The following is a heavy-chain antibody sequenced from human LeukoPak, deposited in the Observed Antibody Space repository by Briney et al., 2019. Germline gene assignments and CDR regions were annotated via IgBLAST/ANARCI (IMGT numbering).Heavy chain of an antibody. J-gene: IGHJ4*02. CDR3: ARDRDTIPTTDAGGDHFHY. CDR1: GYTFTDYY. V-gene: IGHV1-2*02. D-gene: IGHD1-1*01. CDR2: INPDSGGA. Sequence: ASVKVSCKASGYTFTDYYMHWVRQAPGPGLEWMGWINPDSGGANYAQKFQGRVTMTRDTSISTAYMELSGLRSDDTAVYYCARDRDTIPTTDAGGDHFHYWGQGTLVTVSS.